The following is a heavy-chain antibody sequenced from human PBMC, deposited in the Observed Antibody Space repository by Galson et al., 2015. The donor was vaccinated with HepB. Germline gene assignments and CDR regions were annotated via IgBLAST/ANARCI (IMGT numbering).Heavy chain of an antibody. J-gene: IGHJ6*02. CDR1: GFTFSSYG. Sequence: SLRLSCAAYGFTFSSYGMHWVRQAPGKGLEWVAVISYDGSNKYYADSVKGRFTISRDNSKNTLYLQMNSLRAEDTAVYYCAKDLSILYYYDSSGYYYYYGMDVWGQGTTVTVSS. V-gene: IGHV3-30*18. CDR2: ISYDGSNK. CDR3: AKDLSILYYYDSSGYYYYYGMDV. D-gene: IGHD3-22*01.